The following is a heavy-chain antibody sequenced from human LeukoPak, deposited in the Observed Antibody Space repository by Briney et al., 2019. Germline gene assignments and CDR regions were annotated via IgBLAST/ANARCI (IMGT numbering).Heavy chain of an antibody. Sequence: GGSLRLSCAASGFTFSSYAMSWVRQAPGKGLEWVSGISWNSGSIGYADSVKGRFTISRDNAKNSLYLQMSSLRAEDTALYYCAKDIGQNYYDSSGYCAHWGQGTLVTVSS. D-gene: IGHD3-22*01. V-gene: IGHV3-9*01. J-gene: IGHJ4*02. CDR1: GFTFSSYA. CDR2: ISWNSGSI. CDR3: AKDIGQNYYDSSGYCAH.